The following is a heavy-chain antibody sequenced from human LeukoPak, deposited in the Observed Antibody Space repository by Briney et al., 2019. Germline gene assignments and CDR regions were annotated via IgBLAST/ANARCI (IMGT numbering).Heavy chain of an antibody. V-gene: IGHV3-48*04. CDR1: GFTFSSYS. J-gene: IGHJ6*02. CDR3: ARDVTMVRGAQDYYGMDV. Sequence: PGGSLRLSCAASGFTFSSYSMNWVRQAPGKGLEWVSYISSSSSTIYYADSVKGRFTISRDNAKNSLYLQMNSLRAEDTAVYFCARDVTMVRGAQDYYGMDVWGQGTTVTVSS. CDR2: ISSSSSTI. D-gene: IGHD3-10*01.